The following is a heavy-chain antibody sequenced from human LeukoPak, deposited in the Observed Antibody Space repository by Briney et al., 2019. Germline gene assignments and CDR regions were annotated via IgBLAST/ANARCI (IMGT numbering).Heavy chain of an antibody. J-gene: IGHJ3*02. CDR3: ARDNKARRRAHRLSGSYAFDI. CDR2: IYYSGST. V-gene: IGHV4-61*10. D-gene: IGHD6-25*01. Sequence: PSETLSLTCTVSGGSISSGDYYWSWIRQPAGKGLEWIGYIYYSGSTNYNPSLKSRVTISVDTSKNQFSLKLSSVTAADTAVYYCARDNKARRRAHRLSGSYAFDIWGQGTMVTVSS. CDR1: GGSISSGDYY.